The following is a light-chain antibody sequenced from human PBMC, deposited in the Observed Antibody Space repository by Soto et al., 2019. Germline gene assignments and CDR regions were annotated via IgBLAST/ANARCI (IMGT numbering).Light chain of an antibody. CDR2: EVT. Sequence: QSALTQPPSASGSPGQSVTISCTGTSSDVGGYNYVSWYQQHPGKAPKVMFSEVTKRPPGVPDRFSGSRSGNTASLTVSGLQAEDEADYYCSSYAGSNTYVFGTGTKLTVL. V-gene: IGLV2-8*01. CDR3: SSYAGSNTYV. CDR1: SSDVGGYNY. J-gene: IGLJ1*01.